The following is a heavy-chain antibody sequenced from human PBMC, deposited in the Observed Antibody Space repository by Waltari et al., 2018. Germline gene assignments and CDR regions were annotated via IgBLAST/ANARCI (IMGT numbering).Heavy chain of an antibody. V-gene: IGHV1-69*05. D-gene: IGHD2-8*02. Sequence: QVQLVQSGAEVKKPGSSVKVSCKASGGTFSSYAISWVRQAPGQGLEWMGGIIPIFGTANYAQKVQGRVTITTDESTSTAYMELSSLRSEDTAVYYCTTTIKLGYCTGGVCSIGYWYFDLWGRGTLVTVSS. CDR3: TTTIKLGYCTGGVCSIGYWYFDL. CDR2: IIPIFGTA. J-gene: IGHJ2*01. CDR1: GGTFSSYA.